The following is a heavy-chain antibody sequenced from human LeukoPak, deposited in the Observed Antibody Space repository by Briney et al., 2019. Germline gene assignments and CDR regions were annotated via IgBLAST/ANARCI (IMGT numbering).Heavy chain of an antibody. CDR2: ISSSGSTI. J-gene: IGHJ5*02. CDR1: GFTFSDYY. V-gene: IGHV3-11*01. D-gene: IGHD6-13*01. CDR3: ARDGSPYSSSWYSRVNWFDP. Sequence: PGGSLRLSCAASGFTFSDYYMSWIRQAPGKGLEWVSYISSSGSTIYYADSVKGRFTISRDNAKNSLYLQMNSLRAEDTAVYYCARDGSPYSSSWYSRVNWFDPWGQGTLVTVSS.